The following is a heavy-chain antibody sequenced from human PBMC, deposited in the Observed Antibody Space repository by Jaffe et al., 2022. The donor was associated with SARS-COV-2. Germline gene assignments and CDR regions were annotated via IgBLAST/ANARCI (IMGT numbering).Heavy chain of an antibody. V-gene: IGHV3-48*02. Sequence: EVQLVESGGGLVQPGGSLRLSCAASGFTFRSYSMNWVRQAPGEGLEWLSYISSGSSTTYYADSVKGRFTISRDNAKNSLYLQMNSLKDEDTAVYYCARDYSNFYYYGLDVWGQGTTVTVSS. CDR3: ARDYSNFYYYGLDV. CDR1: GFTFRSYS. J-gene: IGHJ6*02. CDR2: ISSGSSTT. D-gene: IGHD4-4*01.